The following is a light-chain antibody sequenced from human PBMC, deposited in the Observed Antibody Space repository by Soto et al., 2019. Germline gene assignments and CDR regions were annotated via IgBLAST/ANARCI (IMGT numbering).Light chain of an antibody. CDR1: QSVSSSY. Sequence: EIVLTQSPGTLSLSPGERATLSCRASQSVSSSYLAWYQQRPGQAPRLLIYGTSSRATGIPDRFSGSGSETDFTLTISRLEPEDFAVYYCQQYSRSPWTFGQGTKVEIK. CDR2: GTS. V-gene: IGKV3-20*01. J-gene: IGKJ1*01. CDR3: QQYSRSPWT.